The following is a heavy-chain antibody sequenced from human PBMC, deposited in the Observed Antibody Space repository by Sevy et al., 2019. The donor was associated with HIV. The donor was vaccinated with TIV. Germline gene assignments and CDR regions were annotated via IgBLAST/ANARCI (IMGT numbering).Heavy chain of an antibody. V-gene: IGHV3-7*03. CDR2: INEDGKTK. CDR3: ARAIGAGAAY. D-gene: IGHD3-3*01. CDR1: GFTFSGYW. J-gene: IGHJ4*02. Sequence: GGSLRLSCAASGFTFSGYWMHWVRQATGKGREWVANINEDGKTKYYVDSVKGGFSISRDNARNSLFLQMNNLRVDDTARYFCARAIGAGAAYWGQGTLVTVSS.